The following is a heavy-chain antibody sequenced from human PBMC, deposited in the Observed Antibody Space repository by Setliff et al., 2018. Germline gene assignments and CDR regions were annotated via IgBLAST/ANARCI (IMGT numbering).Heavy chain of an antibody. V-gene: IGHV4-38-2*02. CDR1: GYSISSGYY. D-gene: IGHD3-3*02. CDR2: FFHTGNT. Sequence: KLPETLSLTCTVSGYSISSGYYWGWIRQPTGKGLEWLGSFFHTGNTYYNPSLEGRVTISVDTSNNQFSLKLSSVTAADTAVYYCARHLWGRYMAESSDYFDYWGQGSLVTVSS. J-gene: IGHJ4*02. CDR3: ARHLWGRYMAESSDYFDY.